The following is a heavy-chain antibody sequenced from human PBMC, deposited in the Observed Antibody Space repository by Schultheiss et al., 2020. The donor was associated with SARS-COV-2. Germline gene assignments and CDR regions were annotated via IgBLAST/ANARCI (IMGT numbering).Heavy chain of an antibody. CDR2: ISGSGGST. J-gene: IGHJ6*02. Sequence: GGSLRLSCAASGFTFDSYAMTWVRQAPGKGLEWVSAISGSGGSTYYADSVKGRFTISRDNAKNSLYLQMNSLRAEDTAVYFCARGAYDGMDVWGQGTTVTVSS. CDR3: ARGAYDGMDV. V-gene: IGHV3-23*01. CDR1: GFTFDSYA.